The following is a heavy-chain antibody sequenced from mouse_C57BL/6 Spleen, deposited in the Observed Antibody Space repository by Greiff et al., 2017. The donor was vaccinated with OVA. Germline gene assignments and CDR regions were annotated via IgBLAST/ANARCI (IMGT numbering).Heavy chain of an antibody. CDR2: IDPSDSYT. CDR3: AREDY. CDR1: GYPFTSYW. J-gene: IGHJ4*01. V-gene: IGHV1-69*01. Sequence: QVQLQQPGAELVMPGASVKLSCKASGYPFTSYWMHWVKQRPGQGLEWIGEIDPSDSYTNYNQKFKGKSTLTVDKSSSTAYMQLSSLTSEDSAVYYCAREDYWGQGTSVTVSS.